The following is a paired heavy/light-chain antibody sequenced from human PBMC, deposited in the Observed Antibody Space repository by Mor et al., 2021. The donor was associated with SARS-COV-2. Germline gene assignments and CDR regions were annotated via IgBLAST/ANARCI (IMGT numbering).Heavy chain of an antibody. CDR3: TRIGALGRFYYDSSGRGAFDI. CDR1: GYTFTSYG. CDR2: ISAHNGNR. J-gene: IGHJ3*02. Sequence: QVQLVQSGAEVRKPGASVKVSCKASGYTFTSYGITWVRQAPGQGLEWMGWISAHNGNRNIAQKFQGRVTMTTDSPTSTAYMELRNLRSDDTAMYYCTRIGALGRFYYDSSGRGAFDIWGQGTMVIVSS. V-gene: IGHV1-18*04. D-gene: IGHD3-22*01.
Light chain of an antibody. Sequence: QSVLTQPPSVSAAPGQKVTISCSGTSSNIGSSYVSWYQQLPGTAPKLLIYDNNKRPSEIPDRFSGSNSGTSATLGITGLQTGDEADYFCGTWDSSLTACVFGGGTKLTVL. CDR1: SSNIGSSY. CDR3: GTWDSSLTACV. CDR2: DNN. J-gene: IGLJ2*01. V-gene: IGLV1-51*01.